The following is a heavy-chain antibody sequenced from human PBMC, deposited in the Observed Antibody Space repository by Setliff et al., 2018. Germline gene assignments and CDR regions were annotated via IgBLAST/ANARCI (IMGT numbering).Heavy chain of an antibody. CDR2: ITSSGRDT. J-gene: IGHJ4*02. CDR1: GFTFSNSA. V-gene: IGHV3-23*01. D-gene: IGHD3-3*01. CDR3: ARDFGPSKNYNFWSGYVDY. Sequence: GGSLRLSCATSGFTFSNSAMGWVRQAPGKGLEWVSVITSSGRDTYYTDSMKGRFTISRDNSKNTLYLQMNSLRAEDTAVYYCARDFGPSKNYNFWSGYVDYWGQGTLVTVSS.